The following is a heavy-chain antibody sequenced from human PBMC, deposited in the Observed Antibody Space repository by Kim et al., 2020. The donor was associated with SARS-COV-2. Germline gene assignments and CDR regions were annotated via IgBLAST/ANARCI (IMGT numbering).Heavy chain of an antibody. Sequence: GGSLRLSCAASGFTFSTYALSWVRQAPGKGLECVSGISGGGETINYADSVKGRFTISRDNSKNTLYLQMNGLRAEDTAVYYCAKGFWSTGSHIFPADYWGQGTLVTVSS. J-gene: IGHJ4*02. CDR2: ISGGGETI. D-gene: IGHD3-3*01. CDR3: AKGFWSTGSHIFPADY. V-gene: IGHV3-23*01. CDR1: GFTFSTYA.